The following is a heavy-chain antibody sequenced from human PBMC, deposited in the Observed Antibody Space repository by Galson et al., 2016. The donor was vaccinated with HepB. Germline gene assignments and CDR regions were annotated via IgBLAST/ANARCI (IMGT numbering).Heavy chain of an antibody. CDR1: GFAFNVFN. CDR2: ISSRGETK. Sequence: SLRLSCAAAGFAFNVFNMKWVRQAPGKGLECISYISSRGETKYYADSVKGRFSISRDNAKNSLFLQMNNLKDEDTATYYCVAEDFVHFGGGCSCWGQGTPVTVSS. D-gene: IGHD2-8*02. J-gene: IGHJ4*02. CDR3: VAEDFVHFGGGCSC. V-gene: IGHV3-48*03.